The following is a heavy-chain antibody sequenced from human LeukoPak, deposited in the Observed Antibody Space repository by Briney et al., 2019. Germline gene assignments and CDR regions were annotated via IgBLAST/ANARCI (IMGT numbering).Heavy chain of an antibody. D-gene: IGHD6-19*01. CDR3: ASSRSSSGWSLIDY. Sequence: PSETLSLTCTVSGGSINSYYWSWIRQPPGKGLEWVGYIYYSGSTNYKPSLKRRVTISVDTSKNRFSLKVSSVTAADTAVYYCASSRSSSGWSLIDYWGQGALVTVSS. CDR2: IYYSGST. J-gene: IGHJ4*02. V-gene: IGHV4-59*01. CDR1: GGSINSYY.